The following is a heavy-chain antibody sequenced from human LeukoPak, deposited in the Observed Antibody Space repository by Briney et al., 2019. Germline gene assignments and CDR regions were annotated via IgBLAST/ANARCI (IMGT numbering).Heavy chain of an antibody. V-gene: IGHV4-39*07. Sequence: SETLSLTCTVSGGSISSSSYYWGWIRQPPGKGLEWIGEINHSGSTNYNPSLKSRVTISVDTSKNQFSLKLSSVTAADTAVYYCARLEYYYDSSGPHAFDIWGQGTMVTVSS. CDR2: INHSGST. CDR1: GGSISSSSYY. J-gene: IGHJ3*02. CDR3: ARLEYYYDSSGPHAFDI. D-gene: IGHD3-22*01.